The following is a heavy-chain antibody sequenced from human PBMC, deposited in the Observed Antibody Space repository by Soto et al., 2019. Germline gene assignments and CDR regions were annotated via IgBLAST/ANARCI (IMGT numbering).Heavy chain of an antibody. V-gene: IGHV3-64D*08. D-gene: IGHD3-10*01. CDR3: ARINMVRGVRGYYGMDV. J-gene: IGHJ6*02. CDR2: ISSNGGST. Sequence: GGSLRLSCSASGFTFSNFAMHWVRQGPGKGLEYVSAISSNGGSTYSADSVKGRFTISRDNSKNTLYLQVSSLRVEDTAVYYCARINMVRGVRGYYGMDVWGQGTKVTVSS. CDR1: GFTFSNFA.